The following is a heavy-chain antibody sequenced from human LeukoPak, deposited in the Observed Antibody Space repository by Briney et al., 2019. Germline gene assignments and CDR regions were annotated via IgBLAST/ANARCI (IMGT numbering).Heavy chain of an antibody. Sequence: TASETLSLTCTVSGGSISSYFWTWIRRPPGEGLEWIGCIYSTGSTNYNPSLKSRVTISLDTSKNQFSLKLSSVTAADTAVYYCARGGNVAARQFDSWGQGTLVTVSS. V-gene: IGHV4-59*13. CDR3: ARGGNVAARQFDS. D-gene: IGHD6-6*01. CDR1: GGSISSYF. J-gene: IGHJ4*02. CDR2: IYSTGST.